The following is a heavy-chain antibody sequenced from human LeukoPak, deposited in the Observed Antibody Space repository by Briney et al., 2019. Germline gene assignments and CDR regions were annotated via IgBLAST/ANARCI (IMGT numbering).Heavy chain of an antibody. Sequence: GGSLRLSCAASGFTFSDYYVSWIRQAPGKGLEWVSYISSSGSTIYYADSVKGRFTISRDNAKNSLYLQMNSLRAEDTAVYYCARASVYAARLRYFDYWGQGTLVTVSS. CDR3: ARASVYAARLRYFDY. J-gene: IGHJ4*02. CDR1: GFTFSDYY. V-gene: IGHV3-11*01. D-gene: IGHD6-6*01. CDR2: ISSSGSTI.